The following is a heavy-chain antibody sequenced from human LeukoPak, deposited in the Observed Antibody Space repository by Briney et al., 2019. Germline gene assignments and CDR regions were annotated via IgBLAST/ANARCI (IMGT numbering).Heavy chain of an antibody. D-gene: IGHD6-13*01. V-gene: IGHV3-74*03. CDR3: ARESYISSWYGWFDP. CDR2: IKTDGSAM. J-gene: IGHJ5*02. CDR1: GFTFNDYW. Sequence: GGSLRLSCVGSGFTFNDYWIHWVRQAPGKGLVWVSAIKTDGSAMQYADSVKARFAISRDNAKNSLYLQMNSLRIEDTAVYYCARESYISSWYGWFDPWGQGTLVTVSS.